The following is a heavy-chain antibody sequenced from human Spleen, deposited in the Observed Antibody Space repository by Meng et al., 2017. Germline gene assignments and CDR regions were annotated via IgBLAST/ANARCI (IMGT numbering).Heavy chain of an antibody. J-gene: IGHJ4*02. Sequence: GSLRLSCAVYGGSFSGYYWSWIRQPPGKGLEWIGEINHSGSPDYKPSLRSRVTISVDTSKNQFSLKLTSVTAADTAMYYCARGLGRNARQLVLVYWGQGTLVTVSS. CDR3: ARGLGRNARQLVLVY. D-gene: IGHD2-8*02. V-gene: IGHV4-34*01. CDR1: GGSFSGYY. CDR2: INHSGSP.